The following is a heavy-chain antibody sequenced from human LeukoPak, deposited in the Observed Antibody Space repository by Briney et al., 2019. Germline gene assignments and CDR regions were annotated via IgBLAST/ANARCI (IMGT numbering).Heavy chain of an antibody. D-gene: IGHD1-26*01. Sequence: GGSLRLSCAASGFTFSSYSMNWVRQAPGKGLEWVSSISSSSSYIYYADSVKGRFTISRDNSKNTLYLQMNSLRAEDTAVYYXAKDRSACIESLFDPWGQGTLVTVSS. CDR2: ISSSSSYI. V-gene: IGHV3-21*04. CDR3: AKDRSACIESLFDP. J-gene: IGHJ5*02. CDR1: GFTFSSYS.